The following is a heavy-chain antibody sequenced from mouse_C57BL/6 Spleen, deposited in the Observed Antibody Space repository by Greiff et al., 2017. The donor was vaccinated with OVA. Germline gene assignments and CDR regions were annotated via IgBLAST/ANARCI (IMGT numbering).Heavy chain of an antibody. CDR3: ARSPAMDY. Sequence: VQLQQPGAELVKPGASVKLSCKASGYTFTSYWMHWVKQRPGQGLEWIGEIFPGSGSTYYNEKFKGKATLTVDTSSSTAYMQLSSLTSEDSAVYFCARSPAMDYWGQGTSVTVSS. CDR1: GYTFTSYW. J-gene: IGHJ4*01. CDR2: IFPGSGST. V-gene: IGHV1-55*01.